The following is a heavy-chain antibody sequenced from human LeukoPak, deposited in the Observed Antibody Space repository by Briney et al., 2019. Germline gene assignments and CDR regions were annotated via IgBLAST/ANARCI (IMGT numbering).Heavy chain of an antibody. J-gene: IGHJ4*02. Sequence: PSETLSLTCTVSGGSISSSYWSWIRQPPGKGLEWIGYIYYSGSTNYNPSLKSRVTISVDTSKNKFSPKLTSVTAADTAVYYCARGGAYCSGGSCYLFDYWGQGILVTVSS. CDR3: ARGGAYCSGGSCYLFDY. D-gene: IGHD2-15*01. V-gene: IGHV4-59*01. CDR2: IYYSGST. CDR1: GGSISSSY.